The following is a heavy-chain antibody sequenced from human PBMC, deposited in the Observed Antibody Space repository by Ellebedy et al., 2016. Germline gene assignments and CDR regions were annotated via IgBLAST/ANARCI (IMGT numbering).Heavy chain of an antibody. Sequence: SETLSLTXTVSGGSVDTYYWTWIRQSPGKGLDWIGYVFYGGSTKYTPSLRSRVTISLDTAKNQFSLRLTSVAAADTAVYFCARDVSLYSSSPSFDFWGQGTLVTVS. CDR2: VFYGGST. J-gene: IGHJ4*02. D-gene: IGHD3-22*01. CDR1: GGSVDTYY. CDR3: ARDVSLYSSSPSFDF. V-gene: IGHV4-59*02.